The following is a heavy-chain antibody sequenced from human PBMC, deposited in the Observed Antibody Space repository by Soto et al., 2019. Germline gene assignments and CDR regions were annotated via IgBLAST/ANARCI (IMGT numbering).Heavy chain of an antibody. CDR3: ARGSSGWPYYYYGMDV. CDR2: MNPNSGNT. D-gene: IGHD6-19*01. V-gene: IGHV1-8*01. CDR1: GYTFTSYD. J-gene: IGHJ6*02. Sequence: ASVKVSCKASGYTFTSYDINCVRQATGQGLEWMGWMNPNSGNTGYAQKFQGRVTMTRNTSISTAYMELSSLRSEDTAVYYCARGSSGWPYYYYGMDVWGQGTTVTVSS.